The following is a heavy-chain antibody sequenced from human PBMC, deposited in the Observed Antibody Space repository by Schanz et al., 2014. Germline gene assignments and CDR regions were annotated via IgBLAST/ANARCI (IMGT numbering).Heavy chain of an antibody. V-gene: IGHV1-2*02. CDR3: AREPLGCTGSGCQTYDAFDI. CDR2: INPDSGDT. J-gene: IGHJ3*02. CDR1: GYTFVGYY. D-gene: IGHD2-8*02. Sequence: QVQLVQSGPEVKKPGASVRVSCQASGYTFVGYYIHWLRQAPGQGLEWMGWINPDSGDTNYVQNFQGRVPMTRDTSITTAYMDLSRLTSDDTAVYYCAREPLGCTGSGCQTYDAFDIWGQGTMVTVSS.